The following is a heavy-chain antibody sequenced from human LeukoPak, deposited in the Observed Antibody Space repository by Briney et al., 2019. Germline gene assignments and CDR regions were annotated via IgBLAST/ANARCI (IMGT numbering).Heavy chain of an antibody. D-gene: IGHD3-9*01. CDR2: ISAYNGNT. Sequence: GASVKVSCKASGYTFTSYGISWVRQAPGQGLEWMGWISAYNGNTNYAQKLQGRVTMTTDTSTSTAYMELRSLRSDDTAVYYCARLGDILPIAKYGMDVWGQGTTVTVSS. V-gene: IGHV1-18*01. CDR1: GYTFTSYG. CDR3: ARLGDILPIAKYGMDV. J-gene: IGHJ6*02.